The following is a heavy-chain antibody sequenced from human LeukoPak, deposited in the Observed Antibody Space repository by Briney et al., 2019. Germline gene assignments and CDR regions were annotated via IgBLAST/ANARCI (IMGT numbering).Heavy chain of an antibody. D-gene: IGHD1-26*01. Sequence: ASVKVSCKASGYTFTSYGISRVRQAPGQGLEWMGWISAYNGNTNYAQKLQGRVTMTTDTSTSTAYVELRSLRSDDTAVYYCARYMGAPSFDYWGQGTLVTVSS. J-gene: IGHJ4*02. CDR1: GYTFTSYG. V-gene: IGHV1-18*01. CDR2: ISAYNGNT. CDR3: ARYMGAPSFDY.